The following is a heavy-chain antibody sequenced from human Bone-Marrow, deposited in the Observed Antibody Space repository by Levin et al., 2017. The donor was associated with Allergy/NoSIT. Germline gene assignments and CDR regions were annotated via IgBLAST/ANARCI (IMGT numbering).Heavy chain of an antibody. J-gene: IGHJ6*03. CDR3: ARDLDYYYYMDV. Sequence: PSETLSLTCSVSGTSINSGSNYWSWIRQSPGKGLEWLGCIDYRGATKYNPSLRSRVTISADTSKNRFSLSLTSVTAADTAVYFCARDLDYYYYMDVWGKGTTVTVSS. CDR1: GTSINSGSNY. CDR2: IDYRGAT. V-gene: IGHV4-61*03.